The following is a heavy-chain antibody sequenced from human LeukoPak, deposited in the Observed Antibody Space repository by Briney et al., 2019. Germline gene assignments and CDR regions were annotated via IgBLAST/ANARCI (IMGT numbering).Heavy chain of an antibody. CDR3: ASVRHDPLEYYYYIDV. Sequence: PSETLSLTCAVYGDSLSRYYWTWIRQLPGKGLEWLGEINPSGSPDYNPSLKSRVTISVDTSKNQFSLRLTSVTAADTAVYYCASVRHDPLEYYYYIDVWGKGTTVTVCS. V-gene: IGHV4-34*01. D-gene: IGHD2/OR15-2a*01. CDR2: INPSGSP. J-gene: IGHJ6*03. CDR1: GDSLSRYY.